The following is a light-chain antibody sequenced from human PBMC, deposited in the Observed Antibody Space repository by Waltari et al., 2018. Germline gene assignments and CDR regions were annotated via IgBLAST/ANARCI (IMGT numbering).Light chain of an antibody. J-gene: IGKJ1*01. Sequence: DIQMTQSPSTLSVSVGDRVTITCRASQSIITWLAWYQQKPGKAPKVLIYKASNLQSGVPSRFSGSGSGTEFTLTISSLQPDDFGTYYCQQYNSFPTFCQGTKVEIK. V-gene: IGKV1-5*03. CDR3: QQYNSFPT. CDR1: QSIITW. CDR2: KAS.